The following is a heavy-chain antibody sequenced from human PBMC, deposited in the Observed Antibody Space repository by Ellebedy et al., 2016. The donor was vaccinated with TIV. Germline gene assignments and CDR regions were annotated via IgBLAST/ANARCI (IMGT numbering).Heavy chain of an antibody. D-gene: IGHD6-13*01. V-gene: IGHV1-3*01. J-gene: IGHJ4*02. CDR2: INAGNGNT. CDR1: GYTFTSYA. CDR3: ARDHLSWYYFDY. Sequence: ASVKVSXKASGYTFTSYAMHWVRQAPGQRLEWMGWINAGNGNTKYSQKFQGRVTITRDTSASTAYMELSSLRSEDTAVYYCARDHLSWYYFDYWGQGTLVTVSS.